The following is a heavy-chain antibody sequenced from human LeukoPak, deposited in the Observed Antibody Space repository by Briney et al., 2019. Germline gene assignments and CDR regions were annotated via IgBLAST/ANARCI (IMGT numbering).Heavy chain of an antibody. CDR1: GGSISSGGYY. D-gene: IGHD2-15*01. CDR2: IYYSGST. V-gene: IGHV4-31*03. CDR3: ARDFCSGGSCYFDY. J-gene: IGHJ4*02. Sequence: PSETLSLTCTVSGGSISSGGYYWSWIRQHPGKGLEWIGYIYYSGSTYYNPSLKSRVTISVDTSKNQFSLKLSSVTAADTVVYYCARDFCSGGSCYFDYWGQGTLVTVSS.